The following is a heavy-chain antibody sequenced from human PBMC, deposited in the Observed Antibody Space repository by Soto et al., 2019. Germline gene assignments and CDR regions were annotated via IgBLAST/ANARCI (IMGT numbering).Heavy chain of an antibody. V-gene: IGHV5-51*01. CDR3: PRHGPRDYFWGSYHNNSYDT. J-gene: IGHJ5*02. CDR1: GDSFTSYW. CDR2: IYPGDSDT. Sequence: GSSLKISCKGSGDSFTSYWIGWVRQMPGKGLEWMGIIYPGDSDTRYSPSFQGQVTISADKSISTAYLQWRSLKASDTAMYYCPRHGPRDYFWGSYHNNSYDTRAQGTPVIFSA. D-gene: IGHD3-16*02.